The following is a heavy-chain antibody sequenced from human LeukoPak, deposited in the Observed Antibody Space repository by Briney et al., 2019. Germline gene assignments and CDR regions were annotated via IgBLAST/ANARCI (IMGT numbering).Heavy chain of an antibody. V-gene: IGHV4-59*01. CDR2: IYYSGST. D-gene: IGHD2-21*02. CDR3: ARGGGGTAYFDY. J-gene: IGHJ4*02. Sequence: SETLSLTCTVSGGSISSYYWNWIRQPPGKGLEWIGNIYYSGSTKYNPSLKSRITISVDTSKNQFSLRLSSVTAADTAVYYCARGGGGTAYFDYWGQGSLVTVSS. CDR1: GGSISSYY.